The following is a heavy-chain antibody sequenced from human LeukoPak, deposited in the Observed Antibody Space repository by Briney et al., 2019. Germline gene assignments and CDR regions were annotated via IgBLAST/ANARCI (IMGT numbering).Heavy chain of an antibody. CDR3: ARGNTNWGLTGY. Sequence: SETLSLTCTVSGGSISSGSYYWSWIRQPAGKGLEWIGRIYTSGSTNYNPSLKSRVTISVDTSKNQFSLKLSSVTAADTAVYYCARGNTNWGLTGYWGQGTLVTVSS. J-gene: IGHJ4*02. D-gene: IGHD7-27*01. V-gene: IGHV4-61*02. CDR2: IYTSGST. CDR1: GGSISSGSYY.